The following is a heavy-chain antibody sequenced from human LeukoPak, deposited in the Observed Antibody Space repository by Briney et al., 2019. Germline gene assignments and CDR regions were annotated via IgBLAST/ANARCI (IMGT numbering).Heavy chain of an antibody. Sequence: SETLSLTCTVSGGSVSSSDYYWGWIRQPPGKGLEWITSIYYSGGTYYNPSLKSRVTTSVDTSKNQFSLKLSSVTAADTAVYYCARVSGDLATAGIWGQGTLVTVSS. CDR1: GGSVSSSDYY. D-gene: IGHD6-13*01. J-gene: IGHJ4*02. CDR2: IYYSGGT. V-gene: IGHV4-39*07. CDR3: ARVSGDLATAGI.